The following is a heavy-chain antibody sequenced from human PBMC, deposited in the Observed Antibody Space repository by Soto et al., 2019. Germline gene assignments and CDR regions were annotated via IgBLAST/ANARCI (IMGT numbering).Heavy chain of an antibody. CDR2: INHSGST. D-gene: IGHD5-18*01. J-gene: IGHJ6*04. CDR3: ARHHGGGYSYGSGLMDV. Sequence: SETLSLTCAVYGGSFSGYYWSWIRQPPGKGLEWIGEINHSGSTNYNPSLKSRVTISVDTSKNQFSLKLSSVTAADTAVYYCARHHGGGYSYGSGLMDVRGKGTTVTVSS. CDR1: GGSFSGYY. V-gene: IGHV4-34*01.